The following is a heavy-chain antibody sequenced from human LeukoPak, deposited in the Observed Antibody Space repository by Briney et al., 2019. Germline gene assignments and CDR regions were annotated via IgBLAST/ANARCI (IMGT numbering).Heavy chain of an antibody. CDR1: GFTFSSYA. V-gene: IGHV3-23*01. Sequence: PGGSLRLSCAASGFTFSSYAMSWVRQAPGKGLEWVSAISGSGGSTYYADSVEGRFTISRDNSKNMLYLQMNSLRAEDTAVYYCAKDVMITFGGVTISTVFDYWGQGTLVTVSS. J-gene: IGHJ4*02. CDR3: AKDVMITFGGVTISTVFDY. CDR2: ISGSGGST. D-gene: IGHD3-16*01.